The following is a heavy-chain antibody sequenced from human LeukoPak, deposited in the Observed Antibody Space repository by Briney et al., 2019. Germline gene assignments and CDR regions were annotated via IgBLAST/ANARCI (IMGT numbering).Heavy chain of an antibody. Sequence: PGGSLRLSCAASGFTFSSYEKNWVRQAPGKGLEWVSYISSSGSTIYYADSVKGRFTISRDNAKNSLYLQMNSLRAEDTAVYYCARAAAAGTGYYGMDVWGQGTTVTVSS. CDR1: GFTFSSYE. CDR3: ARAAAAGTGYYGMDV. J-gene: IGHJ6*02. D-gene: IGHD6-13*01. V-gene: IGHV3-48*03. CDR2: ISSSGSTI.